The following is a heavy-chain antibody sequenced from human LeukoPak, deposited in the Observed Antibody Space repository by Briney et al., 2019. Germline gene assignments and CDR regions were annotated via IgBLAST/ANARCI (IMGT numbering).Heavy chain of an antibody. CDR2: NNPNSGGT. V-gene: IGHV1-2*02. CDR1: GYSFNYYY. J-gene: IGHJ3*02. Sequence: ASVKVSCKASGYSFNYYYIHWARQAPGQGLEWMGWNNPNSGGTNYAQTFQGRVTMTRDTSSSTAYMELSRLRSDDTAVYFCAREVTGTTNAFDIWGQGTMVTVSS. CDR3: AREVTGTTNAFDI. D-gene: IGHD1-20*01.